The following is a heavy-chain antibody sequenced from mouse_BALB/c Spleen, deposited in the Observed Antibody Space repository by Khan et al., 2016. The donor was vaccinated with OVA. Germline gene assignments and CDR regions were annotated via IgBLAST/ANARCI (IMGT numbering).Heavy chain of an antibody. V-gene: IGHV2-6-1*01. Sequence: VMLVESGPGLVAPSQSLSITCTISGFSLTSYGINWVRQPPGKGLEWLVVIWSDGSTTYNSTLKSRLSITKDNSKSQVFLKMNSLQTDDTAMYYCARQPYYDYYVMDYWGQGTSVTVSS. CDR1: GFSLTSYG. D-gene: IGHD2-10*01. CDR2: IWSDGST. J-gene: IGHJ4*01. CDR3: ARQPYYDYYVMDY.